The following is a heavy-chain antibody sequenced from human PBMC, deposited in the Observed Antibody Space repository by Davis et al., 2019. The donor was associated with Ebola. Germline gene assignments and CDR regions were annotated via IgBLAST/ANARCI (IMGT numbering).Heavy chain of an antibody. D-gene: IGHD2-21*02. Sequence: GESLKISCAASGFTFSSNSMNWVRQAPGKGLEWVSFISSSSSYIYYADSVKGRFTVSRDNAKNSLYLQMNSLRAEDTAVYYCVIDPALVVTGGGWFFGLWGRGTLVTVSS. CDR1: GFTFSSNS. CDR3: VIDPALVVTGGGWFFGL. J-gene: IGHJ2*01. V-gene: IGHV3-21*01. CDR2: ISSSSSYI.